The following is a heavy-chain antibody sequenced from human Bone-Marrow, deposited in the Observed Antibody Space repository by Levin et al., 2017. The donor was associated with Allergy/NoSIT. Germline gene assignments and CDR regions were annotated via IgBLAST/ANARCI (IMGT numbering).Heavy chain of an antibody. V-gene: IGHV4-61*01. CDR2: IYYSGST. CDR1: GGSVSSGSYY. D-gene: IGHD3-10*01. CDR3: ARGRDYYGSGGNWFDP. J-gene: IGHJ5*02. Sequence: PSETLSLTCTVSGGSVSSGSYYWSWIRQPPGKGLEWIGYIYYSGSTNYNPSLKSRVTISVDTSKNQFSLKLSSVTAADTAVYYCARGRDYYGSGGNWFDPWGQGTLVTVSS.